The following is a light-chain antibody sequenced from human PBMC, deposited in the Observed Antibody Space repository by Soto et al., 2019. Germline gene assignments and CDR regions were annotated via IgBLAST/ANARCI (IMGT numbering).Light chain of an antibody. V-gene: IGLV2-14*02. CDR2: EVS. CDR3: SSYTTSTTYV. J-gene: IGLJ1*01. Sequence: QSALTQPASVSGSPGQSITISCTGTGSDVGSQNLVSWYQQHPGKAPKLMIYEVSDRPSGVSHRFSGSKSGNTASLTISGLQAEDEADYYCSSYTTSTTYVFGNGTKVTVL. CDR1: GSDVGSQNL.